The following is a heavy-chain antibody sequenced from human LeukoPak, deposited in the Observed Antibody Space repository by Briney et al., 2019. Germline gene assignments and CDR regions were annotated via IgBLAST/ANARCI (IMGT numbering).Heavy chain of an antibody. D-gene: IGHD3-9*01. CDR3: ARDREEDYDILTQFDP. J-gene: IGHJ5*02. CDR2: INPSGGST. CDR1: GYTFTSYY. V-gene: IGHV1-46*01. Sequence: VASVKVSCKASGYTFTSYYMHWVRQAPGQGLEWMGIINPSGGSTSYAQKFQGRVTMTRDTSTSTVYMELSSLRSEDTAVYYCARDREEDYDILTQFDPWGQGTLVTVSS.